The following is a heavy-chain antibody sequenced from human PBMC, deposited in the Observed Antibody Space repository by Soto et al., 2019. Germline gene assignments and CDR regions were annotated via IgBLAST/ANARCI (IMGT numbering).Heavy chain of an antibody. CDR1: GYTFTSYY. CDR2: INPSGDST. Sequence: ASVKVSCKASGYTFTSYYIHWVRQAPGQGLEWMGIINPSGDSTSYAQRFQGRVTMTRDTSTSTVYMDLSSLSSEDTAVYYCAREQKVGAVRVAFDIWGQGTMVTVSS. V-gene: IGHV1-46*01. J-gene: IGHJ3*02. D-gene: IGHD4-17*01. CDR3: AREQKVGAVRVAFDI.